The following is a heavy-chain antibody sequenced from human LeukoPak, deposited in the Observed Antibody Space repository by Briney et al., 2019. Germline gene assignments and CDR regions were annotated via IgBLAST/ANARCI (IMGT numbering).Heavy chain of an antibody. J-gene: IGHJ3*02. CDR1: GGSISSGSYY. D-gene: IGHD3-3*01. CDR2: IYTSGST. V-gene: IGHV4-61*02. Sequence: SETLSLTCTVSGGSISSGSYYGRWIRQPAGKGLEWIGRIYTSGSTNYNPSLKSRVTISVDTSKNQFSLKLSSVTAADTAVYYCARRYYDFWSGYPGAFDIWGQGTMVTVSS. CDR3: ARRYYDFWSGYPGAFDI.